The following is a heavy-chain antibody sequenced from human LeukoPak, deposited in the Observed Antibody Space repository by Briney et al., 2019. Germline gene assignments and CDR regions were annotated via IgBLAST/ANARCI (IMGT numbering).Heavy chain of an antibody. CDR2: IYYSGST. CDR1: GGSISSSSYY. V-gene: IGHV4-39*07. D-gene: IGHD2-15*01. CDR3: ARLGYCSGGSCYSEIDY. J-gene: IGHJ4*02. Sequence: SETLSLTCTVSGGSISSSSYYWGWIRQPPGKGLEWIGSIYYSGSTYYNPSLKSRVTISVDTSKNQFSLKLSSVTAADTAVYYCARLGYCSGGSCYSEIDYWGQGTLVTVSS.